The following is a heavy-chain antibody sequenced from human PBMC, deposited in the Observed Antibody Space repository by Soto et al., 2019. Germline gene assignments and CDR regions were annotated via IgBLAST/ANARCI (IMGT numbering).Heavy chain of an antibody. CDR3: ARGIYDILTGYYSQLGFDP. V-gene: IGHV3-21*01. CDR1: GFTFSSYS. J-gene: IGHJ5*02. D-gene: IGHD3-9*01. Sequence: GSLRLSCAASGFTFSSYSMDWVRQAPGKGLEWVSSISSSSYIYYADSVKGRFTISRDNAKNSLYLQMNSLRAEDTAVYYCARGIYDILTGYYSQLGFDPWRQGPLVPVSS. CDR2: ISSSSYI.